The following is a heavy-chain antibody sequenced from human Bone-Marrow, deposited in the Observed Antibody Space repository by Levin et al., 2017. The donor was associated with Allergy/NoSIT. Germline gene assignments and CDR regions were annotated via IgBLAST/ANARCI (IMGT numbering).Heavy chain of an antibody. CDR1: GFTFSDAW. V-gene: IGHV3-15*01. J-gene: IGHJ4*02. CDR2: IKGRPDGGTI. CDR3: TTKPYSTSWLDY. D-gene: IGHD6-13*01. Sequence: GGSLRLSCAASGFTFSDAWMHWVRQAPGKGLEWVGRIKGRPDGGTIDYAAPVKGRFTISRDDSKNTLYLQMNSLKTEDTAVYYCTTKPYSTSWLDYWGQGTLVTVSS.